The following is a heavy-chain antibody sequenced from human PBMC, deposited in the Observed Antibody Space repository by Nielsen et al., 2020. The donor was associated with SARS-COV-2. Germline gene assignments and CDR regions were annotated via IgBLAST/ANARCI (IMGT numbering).Heavy chain of an antibody. V-gene: IGHV1-69*06. CDR3: ARGSTPSHNWLVS. CDR2: IVPVFGTT. J-gene: IGHJ5*01. Sequence: WVRQAPGQGLEWMGGIVPVFGTTNYAQKFQGRVTITADISTRTVYMELNILKSEDTAVYYCARGSTPSHNWLVSWGQGTLVTVSS.